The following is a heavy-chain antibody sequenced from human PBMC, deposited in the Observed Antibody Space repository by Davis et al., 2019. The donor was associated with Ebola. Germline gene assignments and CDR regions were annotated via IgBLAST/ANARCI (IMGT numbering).Heavy chain of an antibody. D-gene: IGHD2-21*01. V-gene: IGHV4-59*12. CDR2: IYYSGTT. CDR1: GGSFSTYY. CDR3: AREETRGSIAGWFDP. Sequence: SETLSLTCTVSGGSFSTYYWSWVRQPPGKGLEWVGYIYYSGTTHYNPSLRGRVTISVDTSKKHFSLKLGSVTAADTALYYCAREETRGSIAGWFDPWGQGTLVTVSS. J-gene: IGHJ5*02.